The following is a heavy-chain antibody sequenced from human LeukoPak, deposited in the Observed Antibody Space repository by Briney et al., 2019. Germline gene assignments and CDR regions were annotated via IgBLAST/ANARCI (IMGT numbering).Heavy chain of an antibody. Sequence: GGSLRLSCAASGFTVSSNYMSWVRQAPGKGLEWVSVIYSGGSTYYADSVKGRFTISRHNSKNTLYLQMNSLRAEDTAVYYCARDPGSDITILAGMDVWGQGTTVTVSS. V-gene: IGHV3-53*04. J-gene: IGHJ6*02. CDR3: ARDPGSDITILAGMDV. CDR1: GFTVSSNY. D-gene: IGHD3-3*01. CDR2: IYSGGST.